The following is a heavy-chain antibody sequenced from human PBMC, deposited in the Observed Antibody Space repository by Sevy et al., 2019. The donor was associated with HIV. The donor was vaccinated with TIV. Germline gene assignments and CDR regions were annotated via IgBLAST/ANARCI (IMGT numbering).Heavy chain of an antibody. D-gene: IGHD4-17*01. Sequence: GESLKISCAASGFTFSSYAMSWVRQAPGKGLEWVSAISGSGGSTYYADSVKGRFTISRDNSKNTLYLQMNSLRAEDTALYYCAKASYGDYYFDYWGQGTLVTVSS. CDR3: AKASYGDYYFDY. CDR2: ISGSGGST. V-gene: IGHV3-23*01. CDR1: GFTFSSYA. J-gene: IGHJ4*02.